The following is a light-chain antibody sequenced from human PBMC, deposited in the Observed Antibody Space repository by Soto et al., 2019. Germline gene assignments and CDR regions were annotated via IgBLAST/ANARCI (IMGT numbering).Light chain of an antibody. Sequence: QSALTQPASVAGSPGQSIAISCTGTSSDVGGYNYVSWYQQHPGKAPKLIIHEVSDRPSGISDRFSGSKSGNTASLTISGLPADDEAEYYCCSQTSYNTRVFGTGTTVNVL. V-gene: IGLV2-14*01. CDR1: SSDVGGYNY. CDR2: EVS. J-gene: IGLJ1*01. CDR3: CSQTSYNTRV.